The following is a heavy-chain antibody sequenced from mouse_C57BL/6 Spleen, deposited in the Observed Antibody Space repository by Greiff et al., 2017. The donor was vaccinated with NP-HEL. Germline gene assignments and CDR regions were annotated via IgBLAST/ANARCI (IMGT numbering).Heavy chain of an antibody. J-gene: IGHJ2*01. V-gene: IGHV1-39*01. D-gene: IGHD4-1*01. CDR1: GYSFTDYN. CDR2: INPNYGTT. Sequence: EVQLHQSGPELVKPGASVKISCTASGYSFTDYNMNWVKQSNGKSLEWIGVINPNYGTTSYNQTFKGKAPLTVDQSSSTAYMQLNSLTAEDSAVYYCARTGTRGAYYFDYWGQGTTLTVSS. CDR3: ARTGTRGAYYFDY.